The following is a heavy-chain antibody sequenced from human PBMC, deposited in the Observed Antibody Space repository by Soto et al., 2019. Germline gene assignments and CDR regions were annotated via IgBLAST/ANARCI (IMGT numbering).Heavy chain of an antibody. Sequence: SVKVSCKASGLTFTSSGVPWVRQARGQRLEWIGWIVVGSGNTNYAQKFQERVTITRDMSTSTAYMELSSLRSEDTAVYYCAARQLHWFDPWGQGTLPTVSS. CDR3: AARQLHWFDP. J-gene: IGHJ5*02. CDR1: GLTFTSSG. CDR2: IVVGSGNT. V-gene: IGHV1-58*01. D-gene: IGHD6-13*01.